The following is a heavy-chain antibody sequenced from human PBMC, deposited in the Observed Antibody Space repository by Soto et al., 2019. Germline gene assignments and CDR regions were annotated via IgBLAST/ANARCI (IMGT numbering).Heavy chain of an antibody. CDR2: ISAYNGNT. D-gene: IGHD2-2*01. CDR1: GYTFTSYG. CDR3: ARDGDIVVVPAAMGPYYYYYGMDV. J-gene: IGHJ6*02. V-gene: IGHV1-18*01. Sequence: GASVKVSCKASGYTFTSYGISWVRHAPGQGLEWMGWISAYNGNTNYAQKLQGRVTMTTDTSTSTAYMELRSLRSDDTAVYYCARDGDIVVVPAAMGPYYYYYGMDVWGQGTTVTVSS.